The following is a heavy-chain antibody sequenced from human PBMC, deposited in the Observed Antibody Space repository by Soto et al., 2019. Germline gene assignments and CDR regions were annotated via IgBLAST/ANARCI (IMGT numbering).Heavy chain of an antibody. V-gene: IGHV4-34*01. CDR2: INQSGGT. D-gene: IGHD2-2*01. J-gene: IGHJ3*02. CDR3: ARDPYANAFDI. CDR1: GASLSGYD. Sequence: SETLSLTCAVYGASLSGYDWSWIRQPPGRGLEWIGEINQSGGTNYNPSLKSRVTISMDTSKNQFSLRLSSVTAADTAIYYCARDPYANAFDIWGRGTMVTVSS.